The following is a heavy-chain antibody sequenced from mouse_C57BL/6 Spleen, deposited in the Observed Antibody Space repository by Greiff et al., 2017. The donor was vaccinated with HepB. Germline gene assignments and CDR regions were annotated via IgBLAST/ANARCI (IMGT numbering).Heavy chain of an antibody. V-gene: IGHV1-69*01. CDR1: GYTFTSYW. CDR2: IDPSDSYT. J-gene: IGHJ3*01. D-gene: IGHD1-1*01. Sequence: VKLQQPGAELVMPGASVKLSCKASGYTFTSYWMHWVKQRPGQGLEWIGEIDPSDSYTNYNQKFKGKSTLTVDKSSSTAYMQLSSLTSEDSAVYYCARQYYYGSREFAYWGQGTLVTVFA. CDR3: ARQYYYGSREFAY.